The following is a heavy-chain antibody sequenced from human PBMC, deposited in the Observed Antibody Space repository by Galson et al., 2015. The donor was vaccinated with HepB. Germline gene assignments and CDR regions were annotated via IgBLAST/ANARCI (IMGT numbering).Heavy chain of an antibody. CDR3: ARGHLDGDNFWSGYPQSWFDP. CDR1: GYTFTDYY. V-gene: IGHV1-2*02. J-gene: IGHJ5*02. D-gene: IGHD3-3*01. CDR2: INPNRGGA. Sequence: SVKVSCKASGYTFTDYYIHWVRQAPGQGLEWIGWINPNRGGANYAQKFHGRVRMTRDTSMSTVYMELSRLTSADTAVYYCARGHLDGDNFWSGYPQSWFDPWGQGVPVTVSS.